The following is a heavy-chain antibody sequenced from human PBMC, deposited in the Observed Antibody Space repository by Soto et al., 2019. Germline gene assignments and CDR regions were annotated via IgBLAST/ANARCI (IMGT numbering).Heavy chain of an antibody. D-gene: IGHD3-22*01. V-gene: IGHV3-9*01. CDR1: GFSFDDYA. CDR3: AKGTYDSSGYYTAPDY. J-gene: IGHJ4*02. Sequence: VQLVESGGGLVKPGGSLRLSCAASGFSFDDYAMHWVRQAPGRGLEWVSGITWNSGYIGYADSVKGRFTISKDNAKNSLYLKMNSLRPEDTAVYYCAKGTYDSSGYYTAPDYWGQGTLVTVSS. CDR2: ITWNSGYI.